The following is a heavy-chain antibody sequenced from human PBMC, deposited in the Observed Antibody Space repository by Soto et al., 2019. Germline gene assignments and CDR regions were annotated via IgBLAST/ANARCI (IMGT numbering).Heavy chain of an antibody. CDR1: GFTFSDHY. D-gene: IGHD6-19*01. V-gene: IGHV3-72*01. Sequence: EVQLVESGGGLVQPGGSLRLSCAASGFTFSDHYMDWVRQAPGKGLEWVGRTRNKANSYTTEYAASVKGRSTISRDDSKNSLYLQMNSLKTEDTAVYYCARGDSSGWYGDYFDYWGQGTLVTVSS. J-gene: IGHJ4*02. CDR2: TRNKANSYTT. CDR3: ARGDSSGWYGDYFDY.